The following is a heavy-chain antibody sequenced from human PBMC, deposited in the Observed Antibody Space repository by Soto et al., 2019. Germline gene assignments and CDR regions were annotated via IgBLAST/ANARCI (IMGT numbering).Heavy chain of an antibody. J-gene: IGHJ6*02. CDR1: GYTFTGYY. CDR2: INPNSGGT. V-gene: IGHV1-2*02. CDR3: ARGGFLEWLLSYYGMDV. D-gene: IGHD3-3*01. Sequence: GASVKVSCKASGYTFTGYYMHWVRQAPGQGLEWMGWINPNSGGTNYAQKFQGRVTMTRDTSISTAYMELSRLRSDDTAVYYCARGGFLEWLLSYYGMDVWGQGTTVTVSS.